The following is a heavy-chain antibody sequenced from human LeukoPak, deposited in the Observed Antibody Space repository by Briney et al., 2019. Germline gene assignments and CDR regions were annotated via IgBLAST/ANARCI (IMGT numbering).Heavy chain of an antibody. J-gene: IGHJ4*02. CDR3: ARDTLYDSSGYYYPHFDY. V-gene: IGHV1-2*06. CDR2: INPNSGGT. Sequence: ASVKVSCKXSGYTFTGYYMHWVRQAPGQGLEWMGRINPNSGGTNYAQKFQGRVTTTRDTSISTAYMELSRLRSDDTAVYYCARDTLYDSSGYYYPHFDYWGQGTLVTVSS. D-gene: IGHD3-22*01. CDR1: GYTFTGYY.